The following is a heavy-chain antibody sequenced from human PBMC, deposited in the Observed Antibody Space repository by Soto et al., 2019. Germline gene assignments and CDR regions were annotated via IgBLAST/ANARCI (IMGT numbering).Heavy chain of an antibody. CDR3: ARHSGSYYYYCMDV. CDR2: IYYRGST. CDR1: GGSISSSSYY. Sequence: QLQLQESGPGLVKPSETLSLTCTVSGGSISSSSYYWGWIRQPPGKGLEWIGSIYYRGSTDYNPSATSRVTITVDTSRDQVSLKLSSVTAADTAVYYCARHSGSYYYYCMDVWGEGTTVTVSS. V-gene: IGHV4-39*01. J-gene: IGHJ6*04. D-gene: IGHD1-26*01.